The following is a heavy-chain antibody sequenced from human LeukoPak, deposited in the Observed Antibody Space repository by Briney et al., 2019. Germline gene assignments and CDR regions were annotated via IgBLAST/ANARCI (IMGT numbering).Heavy chain of an antibody. CDR2: INPNSGGT. D-gene: IGHD6-19*01. J-gene: IGHJ4*02. V-gene: IGHV1-2*06. CDR1: GYTFTGYY. CDR3: ARDGYSSGWYDY. Sequence: ASVKASCKASGYTFTGYYMHWVRQAPGQGLEWMGRINPNSGGTNYAQKFQGRVTMTRDTSISTAYMELSRLRSDDTAVYYCARDGYSSGWYDYWGQGTLVTVSS.